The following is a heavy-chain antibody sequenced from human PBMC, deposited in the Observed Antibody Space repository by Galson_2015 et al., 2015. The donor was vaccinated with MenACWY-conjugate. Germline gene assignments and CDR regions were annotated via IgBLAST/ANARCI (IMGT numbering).Heavy chain of an antibody. CDR2: IKSDGSDK. CDR1: GFTFNTFW. Sequence: SLRLSCAASGFTFNTFWMSWVRQAPGKGLEWVANIKSDGSDKYYVDSVKGRFTISRDNSKNSLYLQMNSLRVEDTAMYYCTRCHLKFDPWGQGTLVTVSS. J-gene: IGHJ5*02. V-gene: IGHV3-7*01. CDR3: TRCHLKFDP.